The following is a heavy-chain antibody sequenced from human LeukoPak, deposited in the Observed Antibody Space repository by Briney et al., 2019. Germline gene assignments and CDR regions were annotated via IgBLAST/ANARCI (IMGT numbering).Heavy chain of an antibody. CDR3: ARDFRIAAAVPSYFDY. D-gene: IGHD6-13*01. J-gene: IGHJ4*02. Sequence: PGGSLRLSCAASGFSFSDYSLSWVRQAPGKGLELVSFISSRGTHMYYLDSVKGRFTISRDNAKASLDLQLNSLRAEDTAVYFCARDFRIAAAVPSYFDYWGQGVLVTVSS. V-gene: IGHV3-21*01. CDR1: GFSFSDYS. CDR2: ISSRGTHM.